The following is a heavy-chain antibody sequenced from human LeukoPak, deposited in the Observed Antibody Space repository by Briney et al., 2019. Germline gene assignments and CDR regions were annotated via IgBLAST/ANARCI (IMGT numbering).Heavy chain of an antibody. D-gene: IGHD1-7*01. V-gene: IGHV3-66*01. CDR2: ITPGGHT. Sequence: GGSLRLSCTASGFSVDSRFMNWVRQAPGKGPEWVSFITPGGHTDYTESVKGRFTIYRDNVRNTLSLQMNSLRVEDTAVYCCARGTSGTTTFDFWGPGTLVTVSS. CDR3: ARGTSGTTTFDF. CDR1: GFSVDSRF. J-gene: IGHJ4*02.